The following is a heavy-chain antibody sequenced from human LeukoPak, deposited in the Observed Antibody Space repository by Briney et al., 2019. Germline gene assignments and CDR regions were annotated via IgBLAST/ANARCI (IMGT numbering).Heavy chain of an antibody. CDR1: GGSFSGYY. D-gene: IGHD4-17*01. V-gene: IGHV4-34*01. CDR2: INHSGST. CDR3: ARATVTNFMVDY. J-gene: IGHJ4*02. Sequence: PSETLSLTCAVYGGSFSGYYWSWIRQPPGKGLEWIGEINHSGSTNYNPSLKSRVTISADTSKNQFSLKLSSVTAADTAVYYCARATVTNFMVDYWGQGTLVTVSS.